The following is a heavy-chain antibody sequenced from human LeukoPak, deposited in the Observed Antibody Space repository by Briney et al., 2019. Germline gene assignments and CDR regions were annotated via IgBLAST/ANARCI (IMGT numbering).Heavy chain of an antibody. CDR1: SGSISSSSYY. CDR3: ARFGYALKI. D-gene: IGHD3-16*01. V-gene: IGHV4-39*07. CDR2: INHSGST. Sequence: SETLSLTCTVSSGSISSSSYYWGWIRQPPGKGLEWIGEINHSGSTNYNPSLKSRVTISVDTSKNQFSLKLSFVTAADTAVYYCARFGYALKIWGQGTLVTVSS. J-gene: IGHJ4*02.